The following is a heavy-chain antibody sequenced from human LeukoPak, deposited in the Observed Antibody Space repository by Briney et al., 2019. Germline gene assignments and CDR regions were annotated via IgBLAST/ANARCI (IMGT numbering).Heavy chain of an antibody. CDR1: GGSISSYY. D-gene: IGHD5-12*01. J-gene: IGHJ6*03. V-gene: IGHV4-59*01. CDR2: IHYLGST. Sequence: PSETLSLTCTVSGGSISSYYWSWIRQPPGKGLEWVGYIHYLGSTNYNPSLKSRVTISVDTSKNQFSLKLSSVTAADTAVYYCARSRLASLYTGSTYYYYYYMDVWGKGTTVTISS. CDR3: ARSRLASLYTGSTYYYYYYMDV.